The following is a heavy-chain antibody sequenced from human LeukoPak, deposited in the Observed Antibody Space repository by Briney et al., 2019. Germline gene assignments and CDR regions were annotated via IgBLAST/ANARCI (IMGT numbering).Heavy chain of an antibody. CDR2: INHSGST. J-gene: IGHJ5*02. V-gene: IGHV4-34*01. D-gene: IGHD3-22*01. Sequence: SETLSLTCAVYGGSFSGYYWSWIRQPPGKGLEWIGEINHSGSTNYNPSLKSRVTISVDTSKNQFSLKPSSVTAADTAVYYCARGRPGYDSSGYYGWFDPWGQGTLVTVSS. CDR1: GGSFSGYY. CDR3: ARGRPGYDSSGYYGWFDP.